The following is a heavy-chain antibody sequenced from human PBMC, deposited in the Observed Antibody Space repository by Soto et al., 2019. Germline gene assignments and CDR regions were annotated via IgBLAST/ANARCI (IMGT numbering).Heavy chain of an antibody. J-gene: IGHJ4*02. D-gene: IGHD2-21*01. V-gene: IGHV3-30*18. CDR1: GFTFSSYG. CDR3: AKDSHIGGYGPTLMDY. CDR2: ISYDGSNK. Sequence: GGSLRLSCAASGFTFSSYGMHWVRQAPGKGLEWVAVISYDGSNKYYADSVKGRFTISRDNSKNTLYLQMNSLRAEDTAVYYCAKDSHIGGYGPTLMDYWGQGTLVTVS.